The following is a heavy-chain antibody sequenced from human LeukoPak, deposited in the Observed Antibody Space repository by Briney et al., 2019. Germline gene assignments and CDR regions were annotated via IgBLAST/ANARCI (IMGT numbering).Heavy chain of an antibody. D-gene: IGHD5-18*01. J-gene: IGHJ4*02. CDR3: AKRIQSAMATGY. Sequence: PGGSLRLSCAASGFTFSSYAMSWVRQAPGKGLEWVSDINGSGGSTYYADSVKGRFTISSDNSKNTLYLQMNGLRAEDTAVYYCAKRIQSAMATGYWGQGTLVTVSS. V-gene: IGHV3-23*01. CDR1: GFTFSSYA. CDR2: INGSGGST.